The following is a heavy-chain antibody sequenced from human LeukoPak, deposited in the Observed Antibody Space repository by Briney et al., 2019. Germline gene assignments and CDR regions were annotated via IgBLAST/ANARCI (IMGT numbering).Heavy chain of an antibody. D-gene: IGHD5-18*01. Sequence: PGGSLRLSCAASGFTFSSYSMNWVRQAPGKGLEWVSSISSSSSYIYYADSEKGRFTISRDNAKNSLYLQMNSLRAEDTAVYYCARGRLWPDAFDIWGQGTMVTVSS. J-gene: IGHJ3*02. V-gene: IGHV3-21*01. CDR1: GFTFSSYS. CDR3: ARGRLWPDAFDI. CDR2: ISSSSSYI.